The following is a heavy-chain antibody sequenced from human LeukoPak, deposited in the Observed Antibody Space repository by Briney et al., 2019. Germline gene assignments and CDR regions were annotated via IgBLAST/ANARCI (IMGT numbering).Heavy chain of an antibody. D-gene: IGHD2-21*02. J-gene: IGHJ4*02. Sequence: GGSLRLSCITSGFTFSAYAMTWVRQAPGQGLEWISSIDGSGDKTYYGDSVKGRFTISRDNSKNTLYLQMNSLRAEDTAVYYCAKVFSPNGDFPSFDYGGKEPLATVSS. V-gene: IGHV3-23*01. CDR1: GFTFSAYA. CDR3: AKVFSPNGDFPSFDY. CDR2: IDGSGDKT.